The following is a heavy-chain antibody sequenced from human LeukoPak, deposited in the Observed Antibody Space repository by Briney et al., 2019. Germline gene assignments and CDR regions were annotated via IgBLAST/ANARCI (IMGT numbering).Heavy chain of an antibody. D-gene: IGHD3-22*01. CDR1: GFTFSSCG. CDR2: ISSSSSYI. J-gene: IGHJ4*02. CDR3: ARLYDGSAYHADHFDY. V-gene: IGHV3-21*01. Sequence: GGTLRLSCAASGFTFSSCGMSWVRQAPGKGLEWVSSISSSSSYIYYADSVKGRFTISRDNAKNSLYLQMNSLRAEDTAVYYCARLYDGSAYHADHFDYWGQGTLVIVSS.